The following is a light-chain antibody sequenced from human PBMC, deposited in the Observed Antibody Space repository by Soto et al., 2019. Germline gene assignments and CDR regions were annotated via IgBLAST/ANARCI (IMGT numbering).Light chain of an antibody. CDR2: DAS. CDR3: QQRDSWPYT. CDR1: QSIRRY. V-gene: IGKV3-11*01. Sequence: EIVLTQSPATLSLSPGERATLSCRASQSIRRYLAWYQQKPGQAPRLLMYDASNRATGIPARFSGSGSETDFTLTISGLDPEDFAVYYCQQRDSWPYTFGQGTKLEIK. J-gene: IGKJ2*01.